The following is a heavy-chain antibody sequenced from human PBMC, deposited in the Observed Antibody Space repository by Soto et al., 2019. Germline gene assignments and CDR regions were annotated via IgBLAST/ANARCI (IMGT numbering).Heavy chain of an antibody. CDR1: GFTFSGFF. CDR2: ISPNGETT. Sequence: GGSLSLSCSASGFTFSGFFMRWVRQAPGKGLEYVSAISPNGETTYYTDSVKGRFTISRDNSKNTLYLQMSGLTVEDTAVYYCVRRPGGTASPGDYWGQGTLVTVSS. J-gene: IGHJ4*02. CDR3: VRRPGGTASPGDY. V-gene: IGHV3-64D*08. D-gene: IGHD2-15*01.